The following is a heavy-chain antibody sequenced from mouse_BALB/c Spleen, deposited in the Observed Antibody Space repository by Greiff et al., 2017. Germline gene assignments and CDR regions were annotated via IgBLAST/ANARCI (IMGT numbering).Heavy chain of an antibody. D-gene: IGHD1-1*01. Sequence: LQQPGSELVRPGASVKLSCKASGYTFTSYWMHWVKQRPGQGLEWIGNIYPGSGSTNYDGKFKSKATLTVDTSSSTAYMQLSSLTSEDSAVYYCTRMTTVVGAMDYWGQGTSVTVSS. CDR3: TRMTTVVGAMDY. J-gene: IGHJ4*01. CDR2: IYPGSGST. V-gene: IGHV1S22*01. CDR1: GYTFTSYW.